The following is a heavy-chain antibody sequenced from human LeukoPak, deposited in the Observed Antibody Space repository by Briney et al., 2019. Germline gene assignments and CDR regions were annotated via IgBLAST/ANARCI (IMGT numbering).Heavy chain of an antibody. CDR2: ISSSSSYI. CDR3: ARAPGSGTQGYYFDY. Sequence: PGGSLRFSCAASGFTFSSYSMNWVRQAPGKGLEWVSSISSSSSYIYYADSVKGRFTISRDNAKNSLYLQMNSLTAEDTAVYYCARAPGSGTQGYYFDYWGQGTLVTVSS. D-gene: IGHD3-10*01. V-gene: IGHV3-21*01. CDR1: GFTFSSYS. J-gene: IGHJ4*02.